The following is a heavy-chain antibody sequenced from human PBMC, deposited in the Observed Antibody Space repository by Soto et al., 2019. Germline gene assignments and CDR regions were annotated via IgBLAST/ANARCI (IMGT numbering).Heavy chain of an antibody. D-gene: IGHD4-17*01. CDR1: GGSISSYY. V-gene: IGHV4-59*01. CDR2: IYYSGST. J-gene: IGHJ4*02. Sequence: SETLSLTCTVSGGSISSYYWSWIRQPPGKGLEWIGYIYYSGSTNYNPSLKSRVTISVDTSKNQFSLKLSSVTAADTAVYYCARDILPDYGDYGDYWGQGTLVTVSS. CDR3: ARDILPDYGDYGDY.